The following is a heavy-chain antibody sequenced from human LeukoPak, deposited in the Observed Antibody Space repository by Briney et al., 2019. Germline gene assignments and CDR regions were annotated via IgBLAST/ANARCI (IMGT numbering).Heavy chain of an antibody. Sequence: ASVKVSCEASGYTFTSYGISWVRQAPGQGLEWMGWISAYNGNTNYAQKLQGRVTMTTDTSTSTAYMELRSLRSDDTAVYYCARVIVGATANWFDPWGQGTLVTVSS. CDR3: ARVIVGATANWFDP. CDR1: GYTFTSYG. V-gene: IGHV1-18*01. J-gene: IGHJ5*02. D-gene: IGHD1-26*01. CDR2: ISAYNGNT.